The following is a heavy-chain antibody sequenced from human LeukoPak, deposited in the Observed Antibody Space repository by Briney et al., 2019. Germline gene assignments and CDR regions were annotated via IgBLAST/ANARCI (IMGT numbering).Heavy chain of an antibody. V-gene: IGHV3-7*01. D-gene: IGHD1-26*01. CDR2: IKQDGSEK. CDR3: ARDREGSYVDY. Sequence: GGSLRLSCAASGFTFSSYWMSWVRQAPGKGLEWVANIKQDGSEKYYVDSVKGRFTISRDNAKNSLYLQINSLRAEDTAVYYCARDREGSYVDYWGQGTLITVSS. J-gene: IGHJ4*02. CDR1: GFTFSSYW.